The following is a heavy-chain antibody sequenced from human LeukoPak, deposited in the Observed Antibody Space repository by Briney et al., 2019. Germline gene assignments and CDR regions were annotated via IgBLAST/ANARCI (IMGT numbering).Heavy chain of an antibody. V-gene: IGHV4-59*08. D-gene: IGHD2-15*01. J-gene: IGHJ4*02. CDR2: AYYSGHT. CDR1: GGSVSSFY. Sequence: SETLSLTCTVSGGSVSSFYWSWIRQPPGKGLERIGYAYYSGHTNYNSSLKSRVTMSLDTSKSQFSLRLSSVTAADTAVYFCARHPFATPFDYWGPGTLVTVSS. CDR3: ARHPFATPFDY.